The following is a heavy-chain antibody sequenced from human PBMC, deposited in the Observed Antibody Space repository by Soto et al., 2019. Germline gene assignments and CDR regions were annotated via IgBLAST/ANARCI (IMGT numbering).Heavy chain of an antibody. Sequence: QVQLQESGPGLVKPSGTLSLTCAVSSGSISSSNWWSWVRQPPGKGLEWIGEIYHSGSTNYNPSLKSRVTISVDKSKNQFSLKLSSVTAADTAVYYCARVPLPPPTRTVVVVAALNWYFDLWGRGTLVTVSS. CDR2: IYHSGST. J-gene: IGHJ2*01. CDR1: SGSISSSNW. CDR3: ARVPLPPPTRTVVVVAALNWYFDL. D-gene: IGHD2-15*01. V-gene: IGHV4-4*02.